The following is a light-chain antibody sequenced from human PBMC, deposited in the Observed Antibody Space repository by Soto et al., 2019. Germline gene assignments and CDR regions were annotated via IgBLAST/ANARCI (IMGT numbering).Light chain of an antibody. V-gene: IGKV3-15*01. CDR2: GAS. J-gene: IGKJ1*01. CDR1: QSVSSN. Sequence: EIVMTQSPATLPVSPGERATLSCRASQSVSSNLAWYQQRPGQAPRLLIHGASTRATGIPARFSGSGSGTEFTLTISSLQSEDFAVYYCQQYNSWPPRTFGQGTKVDIK. CDR3: QQYNSWPPRT.